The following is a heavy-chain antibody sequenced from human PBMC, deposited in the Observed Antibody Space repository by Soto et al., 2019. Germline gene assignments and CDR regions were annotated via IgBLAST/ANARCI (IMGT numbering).Heavy chain of an antibody. CDR3: ARDLTRENWFDP. V-gene: IGHV4-59*01. J-gene: IGHJ5*02. CDR2: VYYSGST. CDR1: GVSISSYY. Sequence: QVQLQESGPGLVKPSETLSLTCTVSGVSISSYYWSWIRQSPGKGLEWIASVYYSGSTKYNPSPKSRVTMSADTSKNPFSLRLTSVIAADTAVYYCARDLTRENWFDPWGQGTLVTVSS. D-gene: IGHD2-2*01.